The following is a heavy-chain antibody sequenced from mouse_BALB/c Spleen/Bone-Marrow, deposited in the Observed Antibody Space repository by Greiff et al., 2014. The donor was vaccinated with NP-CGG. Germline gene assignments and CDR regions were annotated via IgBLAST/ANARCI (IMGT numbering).Heavy chain of an antibody. CDR2: ISSGSTAI. J-gene: IGHJ1*01. Sequence: VQLKEAGGGLGPPGGARKISCGASGFTFRSFGMPWGRPAPGKGVGWVAYISSGSTAICYADTVKGRFTISRDNPKNALFLQMTSLRSEDTAMYYCARGGNWDDFDVWGAGTTVTVSS. CDR1: GFTFRSFG. CDR3: ARGGNWDDFDV. D-gene: IGHD4-1*01. V-gene: IGHV5-17*02.